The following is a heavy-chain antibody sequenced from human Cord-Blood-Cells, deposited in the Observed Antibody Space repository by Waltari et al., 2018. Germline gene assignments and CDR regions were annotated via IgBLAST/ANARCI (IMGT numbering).Heavy chain of an antibody. Sequence: QVQLQESGPGLVKPSETLSLTCTVSGGSISSYYWSWIRPPAGKGLEWIGRIYTSGSTNYNPSLKSRVTMSVDTSKNQFSLKLSSVTAADTAVYYCARSHYGSGSYYWFDPWGQGTLVTVSS. V-gene: IGHV4-4*07. CDR2: IYTSGST. J-gene: IGHJ5*02. CDR1: GGSISSYY. D-gene: IGHD3-10*01. CDR3: ARSHYGSGSYYWFDP.